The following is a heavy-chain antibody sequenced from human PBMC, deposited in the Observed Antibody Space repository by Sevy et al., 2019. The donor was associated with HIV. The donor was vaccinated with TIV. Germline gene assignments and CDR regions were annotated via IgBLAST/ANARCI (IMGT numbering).Heavy chain of an antibody. V-gene: IGHV3-23*01. CDR2: ISGSGGST. CDR1: GFTFSSYA. D-gene: IGHD6-13*01. Sequence: GGSLRLSCAASGFTFSSYAMSWVRQAPGKGLEWVSAISGSGGSTYYADSVKGRFTISSDNSKNTLYLQMNSLRAEDTAVYYCAKVWKGQQLVGFDYWGQGTLVTVSS. CDR3: AKVWKGQQLVGFDY. J-gene: IGHJ4*02.